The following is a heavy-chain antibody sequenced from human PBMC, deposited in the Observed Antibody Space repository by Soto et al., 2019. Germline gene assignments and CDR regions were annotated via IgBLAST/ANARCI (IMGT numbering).Heavy chain of an antibody. CDR3: ARDRYSYGRTYYYYGMDV. CDR2: IYYSGST. V-gene: IGHV4-31*03. Sequence: SGTLSLTCTVSCGSISSGGYYWSLIRQHPGKGLEWIGYIYYSGSTYYNPSLKSRVTISVDTSKNQFSLKLSSVTAADTAVYYCARDRYSYGRTYYYYGMDVWGQGTTVTVSS. D-gene: IGHD5-18*01. CDR1: CGSISSGGYY. J-gene: IGHJ6*02.